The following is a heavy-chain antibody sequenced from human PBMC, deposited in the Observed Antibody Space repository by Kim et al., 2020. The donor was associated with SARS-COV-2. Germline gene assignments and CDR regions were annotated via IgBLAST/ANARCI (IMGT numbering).Heavy chain of an antibody. V-gene: IGHV4-4*02. J-gene: IGHJ4*02. D-gene: IGHD6-13*01. CDR2: IYHSGST. CDR3: ARGRGSSSSWSLDCEFDY. Sequence: SETLSLTCAVSGGSISSSNWWSWVRQPPGKGLEWIGEIYHSGSTNYNPSLKSRVTISVDKSKNQFSLKLSSVTAADTAVYYCARGRGSSSSWSLDCEFDYWGQGTLVTVSS. CDR1: GGSISSSNW.